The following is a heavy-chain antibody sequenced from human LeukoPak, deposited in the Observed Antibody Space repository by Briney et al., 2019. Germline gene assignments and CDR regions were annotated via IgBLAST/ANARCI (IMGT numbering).Heavy chain of an antibody. CDR1: GFTFTDSW. V-gene: IGHV3-7*01. CDR3: AGGPRYGHMGV. D-gene: IGHD3-10*01. Sequence: PGGSLRLSCAASGFTFTDSWMSWVRQAPGKGLEWVANIKQDGSEKYYVDSVKGRFTISRDNAKNSLYLQMNSLTADDTAVYYCAGGPRYGHMGVWGKGTTVTVSS. CDR2: IKQDGSEK. J-gene: IGHJ6*03.